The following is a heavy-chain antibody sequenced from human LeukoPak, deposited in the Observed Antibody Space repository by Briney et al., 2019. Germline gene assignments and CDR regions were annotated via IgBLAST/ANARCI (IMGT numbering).Heavy chain of an antibody. J-gene: IGHJ6*02. V-gene: IGHV3-30*18. CDR2: ISYDGSNK. CDR1: GFTFSSYN. CDR3: AKGPPPGSPYIMDV. Sequence: AGGSLRLSCAASGFTFSSYNMHWVRQAPGKGLEWVAGISYDGSNKYYADSVKGRVTISRDYSKNTLYLQMNSLRADDAAVYYCAKGPPPGSPYIMDVWGQGTTVTVSS.